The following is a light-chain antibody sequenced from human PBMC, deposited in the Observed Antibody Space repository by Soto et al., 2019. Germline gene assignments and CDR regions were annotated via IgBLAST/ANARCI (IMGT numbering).Light chain of an antibody. CDR1: QGIGNA. Sequence: DVQMTQSPSTLSGSVGDRVTISCRASQGIGNALGWYQLKPGKPPKLLIYAASSLQSGVPSRFSGSGSGTDFTLTISSLQPEDFATYFCQQSYSTPWTFGQGTKVDIK. CDR2: AAS. J-gene: IGKJ1*01. V-gene: IGKV1-39*01. CDR3: QQSYSTPWT.